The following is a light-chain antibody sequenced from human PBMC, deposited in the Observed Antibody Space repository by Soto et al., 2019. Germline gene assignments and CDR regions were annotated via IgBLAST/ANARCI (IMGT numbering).Light chain of an antibody. CDR1: QSVSSNY. V-gene: IGKV3-20*01. J-gene: IGKJ2*01. CDR2: GAS. CDR3: QQYGRA. Sequence: EIVLTQSPGTLSLSPGERATLSCRASQSVSSNYLAWYRQKPGQAPRLLIYGASSRATGIPDRFSGSGSGTDFTLTISSLEPEDFAVYYCQQYGRAFGQGTKLEIK.